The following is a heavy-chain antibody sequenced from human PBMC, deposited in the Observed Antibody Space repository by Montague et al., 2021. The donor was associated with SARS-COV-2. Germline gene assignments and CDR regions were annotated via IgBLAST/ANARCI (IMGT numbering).Heavy chain of an antibody. CDR2: ISYSGST. CDR1: GASVRSGNSY. CDR3: ARIGYDSVGYYYICPD. D-gene: IGHD3-22*01. V-gene: IGHV4-61*01. J-gene: IGHJ4*02. Sequence: SETLSLTCTVSGASVRSGNSYWNWIRQPPGKGLEWIGYISYSGSTNYSPSLKSRVTISVDTSKNQLSLKVISATAADTAVYYCARIGYDSVGYYYICPDWGQGTLVTVSS.